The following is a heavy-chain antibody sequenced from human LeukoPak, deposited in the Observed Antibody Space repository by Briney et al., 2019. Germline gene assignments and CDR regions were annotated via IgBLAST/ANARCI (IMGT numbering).Heavy chain of an antibody. J-gene: IGHJ3*02. CDR1: GFTFSSHC. CDR2: IKQDGSEK. Sequence: GGSLRLSCEASGFTFSSHCMSWVRRAPGKGLEWVANIKQDGSEKYYVDSVKGRFTISRDNAKNSPYLQMSILRAADTAVYYCARVRIAVAVSAFDIWGQGTMVTVSS. CDR3: ARVRIAVAVSAFDI. V-gene: IGHV3-7*01. D-gene: IGHD6-19*01.